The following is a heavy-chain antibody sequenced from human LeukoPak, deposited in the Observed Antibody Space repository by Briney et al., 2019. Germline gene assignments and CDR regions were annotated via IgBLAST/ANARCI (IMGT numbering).Heavy chain of an antibody. CDR3: ARDCSSGNCRGALDY. V-gene: IGHV3-64*01. D-gene: IGHD3-22*01. Sequence: SGGSLRLSWAASGFSLRKHPMHWVRQAPGKGLEFVSAISGDGGTTFYASSVKGRFTISRDNSKNMVVLQMGRLRTDDMGVYFCARDCSSGNCRGALDYWGQGALVTVSS. CDR1: GFSLRKHP. J-gene: IGHJ4*02. CDR2: ISGDGGTT.